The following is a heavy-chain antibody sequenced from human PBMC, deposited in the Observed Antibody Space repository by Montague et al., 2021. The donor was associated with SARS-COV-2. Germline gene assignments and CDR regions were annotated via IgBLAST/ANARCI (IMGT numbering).Heavy chain of an antibody. CDR2: IYYSGST. CDR1: GGSISSYY. V-gene: IGHV4-59*01. CDR3: ARGIFTIPFIPAHYYMGV. Sequence: SETLSLTCTVSGGSISSYYWSWIRQPPGKGLEWIGYIYYSGSTNYNPSLKSRVTISVDTSKNQFSLKLSSVTAADTAVYYCARGIFTIPFIPAHYYMGVWSKGTTVTVSS. D-gene: IGHD3-3*01. J-gene: IGHJ6*03.